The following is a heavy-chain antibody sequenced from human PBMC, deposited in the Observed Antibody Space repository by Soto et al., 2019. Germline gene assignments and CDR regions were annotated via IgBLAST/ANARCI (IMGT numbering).Heavy chain of an antibody. CDR2: IVPMFGTS. CDR3: NRGSEYDCWSGYL. J-gene: IGHJ4*02. CDR1: GGTSTRYA. V-gene: IGHV1-69*06. Sequence: QERLVQSGAEVRKPGSSVKVSCKVTGGTSTRYAINWVRQAPGQGLEWMGGIVPMFGTSKYAQKFQGRVTITAHTSTNIAYMALRSMRSEDTAVYYCNRGSEYDCWSGYLWGQGTLVSVYS. D-gene: IGHD3-3*01.